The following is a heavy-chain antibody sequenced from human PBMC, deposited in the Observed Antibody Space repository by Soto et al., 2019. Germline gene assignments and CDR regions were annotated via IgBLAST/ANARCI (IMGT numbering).Heavy chain of an antibody. CDR2: ILPFFGTA. D-gene: IGHD2-15*01. Sequence: QVQLVQSGAEVKKPGSSVKVSCKASGGSFRREAINWVRQAPGQGPEWMGNILPFFGTADYAQKFQGRVTLTADVSTTTVYMEMSSLGFEDTAVYYCARGQEFGGNSDAFDVWGQGTMVIVSS. J-gene: IGHJ3*01. V-gene: IGHV1-69*15. CDR3: ARGQEFGGNSDAFDV. CDR1: GGSFRREA.